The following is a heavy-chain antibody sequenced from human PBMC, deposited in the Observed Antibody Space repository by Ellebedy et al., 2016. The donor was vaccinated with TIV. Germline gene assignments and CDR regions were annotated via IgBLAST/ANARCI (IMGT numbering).Heavy chain of an antibody. CDR2: MRDEGSET. CDR3: ATDGSYGDYRSPTHAFVF. Sequence: GESLKISCAASGFSFSSYWMSWVRQAPGKGLEWVANMRDEGSETNYVESVRGRFTIARDNAKNSLFLQMSSLRVEDTAVYYCATDGSYGDYRSPTHAFVFWGQGTMVSVAS. V-gene: IGHV3-7*01. CDR1: GFSFSSYW. J-gene: IGHJ3*01. D-gene: IGHD4-17*01.